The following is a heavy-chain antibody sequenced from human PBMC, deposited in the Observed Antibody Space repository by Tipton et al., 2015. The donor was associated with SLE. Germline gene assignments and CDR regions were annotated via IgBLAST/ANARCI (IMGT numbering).Heavy chain of an antibody. CDR2: INQGGSGK. J-gene: IGHJ5*02. D-gene: IGHD6-13*01. V-gene: IGHV3-7*03. CDR3: AGEGQLVH. Sequence: SLRLSCAASGFTFSTYWMTWVRQAPGKGLEWVANINQGGSGKYYVDSVKGRFTISRDNAKNSLFLQMDSLRAEDTAVYYCAGEGQLVHWGQGTLVTVSS. CDR1: GFTFSTYW.